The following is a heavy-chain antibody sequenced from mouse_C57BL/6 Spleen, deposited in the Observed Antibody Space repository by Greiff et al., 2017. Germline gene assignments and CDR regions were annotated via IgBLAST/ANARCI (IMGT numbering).Heavy chain of an antibody. Sequence: EVMLVESGGGLVQPGGSMKLSCVASGFTFSNYWMNWVRQSPEKGLEWVAQIRLKSDNYATHYAESVKGRFTISRDDSKSSVYLQMNNLRAEDTGIYYCTRGRSEAFDYWGQGTTLTVSS. CDR3: TRGRSEAFDY. CDR1: GFTFSNYW. V-gene: IGHV6-3*01. J-gene: IGHJ2*01. CDR2: IRLKSDNYAT. D-gene: IGHD3-2*02.